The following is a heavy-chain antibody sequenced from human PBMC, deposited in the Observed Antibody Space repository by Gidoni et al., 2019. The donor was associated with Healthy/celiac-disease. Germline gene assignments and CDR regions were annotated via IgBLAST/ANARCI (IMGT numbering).Heavy chain of an antibody. CDR1: GGSFSGYY. CDR3: ARVRGLPHYGNWFDP. V-gene: IGHV4-34*01. CDR2: INHSGST. Sequence: QVQLQQWGAGLLKPSETLSLTCAVYGGSFSGYYWSWIRQPPGKGLEWIGEINHSGSTNYNPSLKSRVTISVDTSKNQFSLKLSSVTAADTAVYYCARVRGLPHYGNWFDPWGQGTLVTVSS. J-gene: IGHJ5*02. D-gene: IGHD3-10*01.